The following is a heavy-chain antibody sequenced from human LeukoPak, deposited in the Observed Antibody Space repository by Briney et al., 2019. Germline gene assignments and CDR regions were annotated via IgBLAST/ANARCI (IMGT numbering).Heavy chain of an antibody. CDR1: GGSISRGGYY. V-gene: IGHV4-31*03. J-gene: IGHJ6*04. Sequence: TSQTLSLTCTVSGGSISRGGYYWSWIRQHTGTGLEWIGYIYHSGSTYYNPSLKSRVTISVDTSKNQFSLKLSSVTAADTAVYSWPKVGLEAAKDTVMDVGGKGPRFTVSS. CDR3: PKVGLEAAKDTVMDV. CDR2: IYHSGST. D-gene: IGHD3-3*01.